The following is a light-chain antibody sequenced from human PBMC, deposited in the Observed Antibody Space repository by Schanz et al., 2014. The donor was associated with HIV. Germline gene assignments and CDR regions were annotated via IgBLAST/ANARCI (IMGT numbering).Light chain of an antibody. CDR2: DVS. J-gene: IGLJ3*02. CDR1: SSDVGSYNL. CDR3: QSYDSSLSGSRV. V-gene: IGLV2-14*02. Sequence: QSALTQPASVSGSPGQSITISCTGTSSDVGSYNLVSWYQQHPGKAPKLMIYDVSNRPSGVSSRFSGSKSGNTASLTISGLQAEDEADYYCQSYDSSLSGSRVFGGGTQLTVL.